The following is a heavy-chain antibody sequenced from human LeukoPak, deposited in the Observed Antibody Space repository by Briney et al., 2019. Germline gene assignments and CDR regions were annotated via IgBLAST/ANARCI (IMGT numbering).Heavy chain of an antibody. CDR2: INPNSGGT. CDR1: GYTFTGYY. D-gene: IGHD3-10*01. Sequence: GASVKVSCKASGYTFTGYYMHWVRQAPGQGLEWMGWINPNSGGTNYAQKFQGRVTMTRDTSISTAYMELSRLRSDDTAVYYCASVVLWFGELSQVGWFDPWGQGTLVTVSS. V-gene: IGHV1-2*02. J-gene: IGHJ5*02. CDR3: ASVVLWFGELSQVGWFDP.